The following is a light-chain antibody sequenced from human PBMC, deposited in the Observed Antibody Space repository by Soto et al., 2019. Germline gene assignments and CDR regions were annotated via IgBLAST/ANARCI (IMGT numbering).Light chain of an antibody. V-gene: IGLV2-8*01. CDR2: EVT. J-gene: IGLJ3*02. CDR1: TSDIGAYDY. CDR3: ISDAGSSNLL. Sequence: QSALTQPPSASGSPGQSVTISCTGSTSDIGAYDYVSWYQQHPGEAPKLIISEVTERPSGVPDRFSGSKSGNTASLTVSGLQAADESIYYCISDAGSSNLLFGGGTKLTVL.